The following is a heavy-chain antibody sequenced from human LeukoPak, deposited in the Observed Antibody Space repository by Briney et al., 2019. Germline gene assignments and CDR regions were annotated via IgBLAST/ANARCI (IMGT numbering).Heavy chain of an antibody. V-gene: IGHV3-48*02. J-gene: IGHJ4*02. D-gene: IGHD2-2*01. CDR1: GFTFSSYS. CDR2: ISSSSTI. Sequence: GGSLRLSCAASGFTFSSYSMNWVRQAPGKGLEWVSYISSSSTIYYAGSVKGRFTISRDNAKNSLYLQMNSLRDEDTAVYYCARERDIVVVPAAKDYWGQGTLVTVSS. CDR3: ARERDIVVVPAAKDY.